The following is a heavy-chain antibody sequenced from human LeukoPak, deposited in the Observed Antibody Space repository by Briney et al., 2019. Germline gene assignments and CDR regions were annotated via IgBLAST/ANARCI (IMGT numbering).Heavy chain of an antibody. Sequence: KASQTLSLTCTVSGGSVSSGSYYWSWIRQPPGKGLEWIGYIYYSGSTNYNPSLKSRVTISVDTSKNQFSLKLSSVTAADTAVYYCARVTRYMVRGVIINLIFDYWGQGTLVTVSS. CDR1: GGSVSSGSYY. V-gene: IGHV4-61*01. CDR3: ARVTRYMVRGVIINLIFDY. D-gene: IGHD3-10*01. CDR2: IYYSGST. J-gene: IGHJ4*02.